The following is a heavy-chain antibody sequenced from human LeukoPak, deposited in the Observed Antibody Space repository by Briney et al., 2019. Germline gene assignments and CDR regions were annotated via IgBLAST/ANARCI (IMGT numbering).Heavy chain of an antibody. Sequence: GGSLRLSCAASGFTVSNNYVNWVRQAPGKGLEWVSSISYTGTYIYYADSVKGRFTISRDNAQNSLYLQMNSLRAKDTAIYYCVRDRGTYRPIDYWGQGTLVTVSS. D-gene: IGHD1-26*01. CDR2: ISYTGTYI. J-gene: IGHJ4*02. CDR1: GFTVSNNY. V-gene: IGHV3-21*04. CDR3: VRDRGTYRPIDY.